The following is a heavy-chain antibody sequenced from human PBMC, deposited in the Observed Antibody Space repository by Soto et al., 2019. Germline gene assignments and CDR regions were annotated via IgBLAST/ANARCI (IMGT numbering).Heavy chain of an antibody. CDR3: AKAPNYVWGSYYFDY. CDR2: ISYDGRKK. CDR1: GFTFSLYG. D-gene: IGHD3-16*01. V-gene: IGHV3-30*18. J-gene: IGHJ4*02. Sequence: PGGSLRLSCAASGFTFSLYGMHWVRHGPGKGPDWVAVISYDGRKKYYAGSGKGRFTIPRDNSKKTGDLQMKSLRAEDTAVYYCAKAPNYVWGSYYFDYWGQGALVTVSS.